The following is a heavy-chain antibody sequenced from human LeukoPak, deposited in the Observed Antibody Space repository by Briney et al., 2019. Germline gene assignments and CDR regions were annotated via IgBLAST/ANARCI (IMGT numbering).Heavy chain of an antibody. CDR1: GXTFSTYW. CDR3: SSTKYGGYSDY. J-gene: IGHJ4*02. CDR2: INSDGSST. Sequence: GGSLRLSCAASGXTFSTYWMHWVRQAPGKGLVWVSRINSDGSSTSYADSVKGRFSISRDNAKNTLYLQMYSLRAEDTAVYYCSSTKYGGYSDYWGQGTLVTVSS. V-gene: IGHV3-74*01. D-gene: IGHD4-23*01.